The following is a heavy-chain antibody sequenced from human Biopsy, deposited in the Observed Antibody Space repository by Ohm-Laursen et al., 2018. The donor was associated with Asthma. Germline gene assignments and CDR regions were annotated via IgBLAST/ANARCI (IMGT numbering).Heavy chain of an antibody. CDR1: GFAFNNSS. CDR2: ISFAGSNK. V-gene: IGHV3-30*18. Sequence: SLRLSCAASGFAFNNSSMTWVRQAPGKGLDWVAVISFAGSNKNYTDSVKARFTISRDNSRNTLHLQMNSLRAEDTAGYYCAKDVFPGWELRRGPDYWGQGTLVTVSS. D-gene: IGHD1-26*01. J-gene: IGHJ4*02. CDR3: AKDVFPGWELRRGPDY.